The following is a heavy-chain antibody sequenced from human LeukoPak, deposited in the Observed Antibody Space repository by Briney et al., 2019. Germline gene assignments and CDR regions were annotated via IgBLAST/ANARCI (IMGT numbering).Heavy chain of an antibody. V-gene: IGHV1-69*05. CDR2: IIPIFGTA. CDR3: ARGLIDYTPLDY. D-gene: IGHD2-2*02. CDR1: GGTFSSYA. Sequence: SVKVSCKASGGTFSSYAISWVRQAPGQGLEWMGGIIPIFGTANYAQKFQGRVTITTDESTSTAYMELSNLRSEDTAVYYCARGLIDYTPLDYWGQGTLVTVSS. J-gene: IGHJ4*02.